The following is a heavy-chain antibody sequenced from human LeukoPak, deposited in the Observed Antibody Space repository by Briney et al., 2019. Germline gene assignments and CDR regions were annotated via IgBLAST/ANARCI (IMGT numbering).Heavy chain of an antibody. V-gene: IGHV3-30*02. CDR3: ARDRGRDGYNSAFDI. Sequence: GGSLRLSCAASGFTFSSYGMHWVRQAPGKGLQWVAFIRYDGSNKYYVDSVKGRFTISRDNSKNTLYLQMGSLRAEDMAVYYCARDRGRDGYNSAFDIWGQGTMVTVSS. CDR2: IRYDGSNK. D-gene: IGHD5-24*01. CDR1: GFTFSSYG. J-gene: IGHJ3*02.